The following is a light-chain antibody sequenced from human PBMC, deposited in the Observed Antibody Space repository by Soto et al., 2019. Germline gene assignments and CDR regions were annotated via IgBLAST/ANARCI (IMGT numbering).Light chain of an antibody. CDR2: GAS. CDR3: QQYGSSPSCT. CDR1: QSVSSSY. Sequence: EIVLTQSPGTLSLSPGERATLSCRASQSVSSSYLAWYQQKPGQAPRLLIYGASSRATGIPDRFGGSGSGTDFTLTISRLEPEDFAVYYCQQYGSSPSCTFGQGTKLEIK. V-gene: IGKV3-20*01. J-gene: IGKJ2*02.